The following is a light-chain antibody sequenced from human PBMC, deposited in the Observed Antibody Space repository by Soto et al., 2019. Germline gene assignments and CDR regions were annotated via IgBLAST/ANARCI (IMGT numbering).Light chain of an antibody. CDR3: QQYYDWPTIT. CDR1: ESVRSN. CDR2: VAS. J-gene: IGKJ5*01. Sequence: EIVMTQSPATLSVPPGDRATLSCRASESVRSNLAWYQQKPGQAPRLLIHVASIRAADIPDRFSGSGSGTECTLTISTLQSADFAVNYCQQYYDWPTITFGQGTRLE. V-gene: IGKV3-15*01.